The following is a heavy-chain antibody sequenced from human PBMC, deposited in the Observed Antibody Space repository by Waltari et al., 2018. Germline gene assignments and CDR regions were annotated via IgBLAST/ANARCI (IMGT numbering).Heavy chain of an antibody. CDR3: ATGGWGFYLDN. V-gene: IGHV3-21*01. CDR2: ISSTGTYT. CDR1: GFTFSSYS. J-gene: IGHJ4*02. Sequence: EVQLVESGGGLVKPGGSLRLSCAASGFTFSSYSMHWVRQAPGKGLEWISSISSTGTYTHYADSVKGRFTISRDNAKNSLYLQMNSLRADDTGVYWCATGGWGFYLDNWGQGTLVTFSS. D-gene: IGHD7-27*01.